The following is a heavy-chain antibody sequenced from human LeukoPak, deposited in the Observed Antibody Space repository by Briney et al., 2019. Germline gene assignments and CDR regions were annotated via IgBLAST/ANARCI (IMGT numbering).Heavy chain of an antibody. CDR3: ARGDSSGPGDAFDI. D-gene: IGHD3-22*01. CDR1: GFTFSTYT. V-gene: IGHV3-21*01. CDR2: ISGSGGNT. J-gene: IGHJ3*02. Sequence: GGSPRLSCAASGFTFSTYTTSWVRQAPGKGLEWVSAISGSGGNTYYADSVKGRFTISRDNAKNSLYLQMNSLRAEDTAVYYCARGDSSGPGDAFDIWGQGTMVTVSS.